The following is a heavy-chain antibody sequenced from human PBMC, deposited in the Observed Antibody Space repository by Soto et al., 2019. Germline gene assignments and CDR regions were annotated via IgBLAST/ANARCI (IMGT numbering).Heavy chain of an antibody. D-gene: IGHD4-4*01. CDR2: ISYDGSNK. J-gene: IGHJ6*02. Sequence: GGSLRLSCAASGFTFSSYGMHWVRQAPGKGLEWVAVISYDGSNKYYADSVKGRFTISRDNSKNTLYLQMNSLRAEDTAVYYCAKDILYSNYYYYGIDVWGQGTTVTVSS. V-gene: IGHV3-30*18. CDR3: AKDILYSNYYYYGIDV. CDR1: GFTFSSYG.